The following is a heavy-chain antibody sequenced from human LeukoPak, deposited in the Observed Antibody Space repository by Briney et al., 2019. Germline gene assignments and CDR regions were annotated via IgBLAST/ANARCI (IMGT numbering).Heavy chain of an antibody. CDR2: IDWDDDK. V-gene: IGHV2-70*04. D-gene: IGHD2/OR15-2a*01. Sequence: SGPALVKPTQTLTLTCTFSGFSLTTTDMRVSWIRQPPGKALEWLARIDWDDDKYYNTSLKTTLTISKDTSKNQVVLTMTNMDPVDTATYYCARLSGPYYFDYWGQGTLVTVSS. CDR1: GFSLTTTDMR. J-gene: IGHJ4*02. CDR3: ARLSGPYYFDY.